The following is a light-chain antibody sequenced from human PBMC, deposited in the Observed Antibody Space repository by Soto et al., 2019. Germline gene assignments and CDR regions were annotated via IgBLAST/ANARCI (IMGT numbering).Light chain of an antibody. V-gene: IGKV1-5*03. J-gene: IGKJ1*01. CDR1: QNINSW. CDR3: QQYNGYGR. CDR2: KAS. Sequence: DIQMIQSPSTLSASVGDRVTITCRASQNINSWLAWYQQKPGKAPKLLIHKASSLQSGVPSRFSGSGSGTEFTLTISSLDPDDIATYYCQQYNGYGRFGQGTKVDIK.